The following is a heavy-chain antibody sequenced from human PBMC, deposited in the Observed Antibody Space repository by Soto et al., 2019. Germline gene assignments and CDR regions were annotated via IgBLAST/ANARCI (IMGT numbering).Heavy chain of an antibody. J-gene: IGHJ4*02. CDR2: IKQDGSEE. CDR1: GFTFSSYW. Sequence: GSLRLSCAASGFTFSSYWMSWVRQAPGKGLEWVANIKQDGSEEYYVDSVKGRFTISRDNAKNSLYLQMNSLRAEDTAVYYCASSGILVVKYYFDYWGQGTLVTVSS. CDR3: ASSGILVVKYYFDY. D-gene: IGHD2-2*01. V-gene: IGHV3-7*01.